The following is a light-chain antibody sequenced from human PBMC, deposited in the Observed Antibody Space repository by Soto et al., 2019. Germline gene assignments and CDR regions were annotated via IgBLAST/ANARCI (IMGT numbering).Light chain of an antibody. Sequence: QSALTQPASGSGSPGQSITISCTGTSSDVGGYNYVSWYQQHPGKAPKLMIYDVSNRPSGVSNRFSGSKSGNTASLTISGLQAEDEAYYYCSSYTSSSTRVFGGGTKLTVL. V-gene: IGLV2-14*01. CDR1: SSDVGGYNY. CDR3: SSYTSSSTRV. CDR2: DVS. J-gene: IGLJ2*01.